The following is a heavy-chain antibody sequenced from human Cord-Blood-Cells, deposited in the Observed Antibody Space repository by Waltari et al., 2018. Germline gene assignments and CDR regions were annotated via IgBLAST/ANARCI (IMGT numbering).Heavy chain of an antibody. CDR3: ARVGSYNWFDP. V-gene: IGHV4-61*09. CDR2: IYTSGST. Sequence: QVQLQESGPGLVKPSQTLSLTCTVSGGSISSGSYYWSWIRQPAGKGLEWIGYIYTSGSTNYNPSHKSRVTISVDTSKNQFSLKLSSVTAADTAVYYCARVGSYNWFDPWGQGTLVTVSS. D-gene: IGHD1-1*01. CDR1: GGSISSGSYY. J-gene: IGHJ5*02.